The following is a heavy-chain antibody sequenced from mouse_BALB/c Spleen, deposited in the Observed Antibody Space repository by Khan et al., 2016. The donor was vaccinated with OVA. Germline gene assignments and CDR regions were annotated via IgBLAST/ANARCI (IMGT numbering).Heavy chain of an antibody. CDR2: ISSGSTYT. J-gene: IGHJ1*03. CDR3: TRDGNYAHWYFDV. V-gene: IGHV5-6-4*01. D-gene: IGHD2-1*01. CDR1: GFSFSSYT. Sequence: EVELVESGGGLVNPGGSLKLSCAASGFSFSSYTMSWVRQTPEKRLERVATISSGSTYTYYPDSVKGRFSISRDNAKNTLYLQMSSLKYEDTAMYYCTRDGNYAHWYFDVWGTGTTVTVSS.